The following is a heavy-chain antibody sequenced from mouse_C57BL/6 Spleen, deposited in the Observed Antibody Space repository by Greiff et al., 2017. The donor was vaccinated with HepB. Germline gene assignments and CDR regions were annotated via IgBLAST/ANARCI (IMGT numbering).Heavy chain of an antibody. Sequence: VQLQQPGAELVKPGASVKLSCKASGYTFTSYWMQWVKQRPGQGLEWIGEIDPSDSYTNYNQKFKGKATLTVDTSASTAYMQLSSLTSEDSAVYYCAAQAFDYWGQVTLVTVSA. CDR2: IDPSDSYT. J-gene: IGHJ3*01. CDR3: AAQAFDY. CDR1: GYTFTSYW. D-gene: IGHD3-2*02. V-gene: IGHV1-50*01.